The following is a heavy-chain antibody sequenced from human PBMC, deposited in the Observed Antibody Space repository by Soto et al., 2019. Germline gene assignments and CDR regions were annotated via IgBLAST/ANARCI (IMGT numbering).Heavy chain of an antibody. D-gene: IGHD4-17*01. CDR2: ISYDGSNK. V-gene: IGHV3-30-3*01. CDR3: AGGGMTTFAFDI. J-gene: IGHJ3*02. Sequence: GGSLRLCCAASGFTFSSYAMHWVRQAPGKGLEWVAVISYDGSNKYYADSVKGRFTISRDNSKNTLYLQMNSLRAEDTAVYYCAGGGMTTFAFDIWGQGTMVTVSS. CDR1: GFTFSSYA.